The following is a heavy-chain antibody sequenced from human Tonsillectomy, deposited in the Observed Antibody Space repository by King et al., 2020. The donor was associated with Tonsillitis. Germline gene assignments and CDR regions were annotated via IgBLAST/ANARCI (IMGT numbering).Heavy chain of an antibody. CDR1: GYTFTDYY. J-gene: IGHJ4*02. D-gene: IGHD3-10*01. Sequence: VQLVESGAEVKKPGASVKVSFKASGYTFTDYYLLWVRQAPGQGLEYMGWMNPNSGGTNYAQRFQGRVTMTRDTSISTAYMEVSRLRSYDTAVYYCARGKHTLXWFGEPFFDNXGXGTLVTVSS. V-gene: IGHV1-2*02. CDR2: MNPNSGGT. CDR3: ARGKHTLXWFGEPFFDN.